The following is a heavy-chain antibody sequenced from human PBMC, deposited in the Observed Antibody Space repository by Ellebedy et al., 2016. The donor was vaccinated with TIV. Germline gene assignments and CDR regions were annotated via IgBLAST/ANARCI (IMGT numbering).Heavy chain of an antibody. J-gene: IGHJ5*01. CDR3: ARVLYGSRVDTIDS. Sequence: GESLKISCAASGFTFSDHYMDWVRQAPGKGLEWVANVNEDGGEKHYVDSFKGRFTISRDNAKNSLYLQMNNLRADDTAVYFCARVLYGSRVDTIDSWGQGTLVTVSS. CDR2: VNEDGGEK. V-gene: IGHV3-7*01. CDR1: GFTFSDHY. D-gene: IGHD4-17*01.